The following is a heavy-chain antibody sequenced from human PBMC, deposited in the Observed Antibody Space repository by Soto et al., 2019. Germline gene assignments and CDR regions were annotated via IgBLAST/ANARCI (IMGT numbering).Heavy chain of an antibody. V-gene: IGHV3-49*03. D-gene: IGHD3-10*01. Sequence: GGSLRLSCTASGFTFGDYAMSWFRQAPGKGLEWVGFIRSKAYGGTTEYAASVKGRFTISRDDSKSIAYLQMNSLKTEDTAVYYCTRTTEESWFGPDYYYYGMDVWGQGTTVTVSS. CDR3: TRTTEESWFGPDYYYYGMDV. J-gene: IGHJ6*02. CDR1: GFTFGDYA. CDR2: IRSKAYGGTT.